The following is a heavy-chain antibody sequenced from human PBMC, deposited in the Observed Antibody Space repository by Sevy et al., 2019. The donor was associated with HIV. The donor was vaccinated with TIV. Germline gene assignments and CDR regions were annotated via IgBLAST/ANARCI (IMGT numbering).Heavy chain of an antibody. D-gene: IGHD3-10*01. V-gene: IGHV3-9*01. CDR3: AKDMSYYGSGSYVVYGMDV. CDR2: ISWNSGSI. J-gene: IGHJ6*02. Sequence: GGSLRLSCAASGFTFDDYAMHWVRQAPGKGLEWVSGISWNSGSIGSADSVKGRFTISRDNAKNSLYLQMNSLRAEDTALYYCAKDMSYYGSGSYVVYGMDVWGPGTTVTVSS. CDR1: GFTFDDYA.